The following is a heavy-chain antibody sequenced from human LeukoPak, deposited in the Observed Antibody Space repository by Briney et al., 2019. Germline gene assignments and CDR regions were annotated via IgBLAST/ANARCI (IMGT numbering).Heavy chain of an antibody. CDR3: AKSVPIVVVPAAMGGKFDY. D-gene: IGHD2-2*01. CDR1: GFTLSSYS. V-gene: IGHV3-23*01. J-gene: IGHJ4*02. CDR2: IRGSGGST. Sequence: GGSLRLSWAAAGFTLSSYSMSWVRQAAGKVLEWVSAIRGSGGSTYYADSVKGRFTISRDNSKNTLYLQMNSLRAEDTAVYYCAKSVPIVVVPAAMGGKFDYWGQGTLVTVSS.